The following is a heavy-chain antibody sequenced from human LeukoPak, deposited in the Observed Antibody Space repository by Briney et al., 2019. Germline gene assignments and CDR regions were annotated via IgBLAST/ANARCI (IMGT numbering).Heavy chain of an antibody. CDR2: IKQDGSDK. CDR3: ARPPYSSGWYLMY. Sequence: PGGSLRLSCAASGFTFSSYSMNWVRQAPGKGLEWVANIKQDGSDKYYVDSVKGRFTISRDNAKNSLYLQMNSLRAEDTAVYYCARPPYSSGWYLMYWGQGTLVTVSS. D-gene: IGHD6-19*01. V-gene: IGHV3-7*01. J-gene: IGHJ4*02. CDR1: GFTFSSYS.